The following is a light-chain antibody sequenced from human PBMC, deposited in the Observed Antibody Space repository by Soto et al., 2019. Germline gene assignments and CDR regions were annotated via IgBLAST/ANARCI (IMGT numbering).Light chain of an antibody. J-gene: IGLJ1*01. CDR2: NYD. Sequence: QAVVAQSPSASGTPGQRIATYCCGSTSRIRSNAVNWYQQFPGTAPTFLIYNYDQRPSGVPDRFSGSKSGTSASLAISGLHSEDEADYYCATWDDSLNAFVFGTGTKVTVL. CDR3: ATWDDSLNAFV. V-gene: IGLV1-44*01. CDR1: TSRIRSNA.